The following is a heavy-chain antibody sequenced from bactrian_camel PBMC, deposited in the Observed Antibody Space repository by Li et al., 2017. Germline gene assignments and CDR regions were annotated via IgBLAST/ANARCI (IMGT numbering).Heavy chain of an antibody. CDR3: ALDGSWYEYNY. CDR1: GFTFNTYW. J-gene: IGHJ4*01. Sequence: HVQLVESGGGLVQPGGSLRLACVASGFTFNTYWMYWVRQAPGKGLEWVSSIYSDGSNTHYADSVKGRFTISRDNAKNTVYLQMNSLKSEDTALYYCALDGSWYEYNYWGQGTQVTVS. V-gene: IGHV3S6*01. D-gene: IGHD6*01. CDR2: IYSDGSNT.